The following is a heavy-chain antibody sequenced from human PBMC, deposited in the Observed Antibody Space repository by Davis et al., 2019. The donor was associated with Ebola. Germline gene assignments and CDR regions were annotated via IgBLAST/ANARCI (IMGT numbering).Heavy chain of an antibody. J-gene: IGHJ6*02. V-gene: IGHV1-18*01. Sequence: ASVKVSCKASGYTFTSYDISWVRQAPGQGLEWMGWISAYNGNTNYAQKLQGRVTMTTDTSTSTAYMELRSLRSDDTAVYYCARDGNYYGSGSYRYYYGMDVWGQGTTVTVSS. CDR1: GYTFTSYD. CDR2: ISAYNGNT. D-gene: IGHD3-10*01. CDR3: ARDGNYYGSGSYRYYYGMDV.